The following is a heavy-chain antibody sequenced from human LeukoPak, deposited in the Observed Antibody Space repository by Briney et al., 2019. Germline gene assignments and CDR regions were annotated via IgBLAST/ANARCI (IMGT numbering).Heavy chain of an antibody. J-gene: IGHJ4*02. V-gene: IGHV3-30*04. CDR1: GFTFSSYA. Sequence: GRSLRLSCAASGFTFSSYAMHWVRQAPGKGLGWVAVISYDGSNKYYADSVKGRFTISRDNSKNTLYLQMNSLRAEDTAVYYCARVPFVVVPAAIDYWGQGTLVTVSS. CDR3: ARVPFVVVPAAIDY. D-gene: IGHD2-2*01. CDR2: ISYDGSNK.